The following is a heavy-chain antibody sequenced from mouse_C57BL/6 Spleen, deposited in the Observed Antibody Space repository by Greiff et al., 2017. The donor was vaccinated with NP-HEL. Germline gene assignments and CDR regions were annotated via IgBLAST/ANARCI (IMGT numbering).Heavy chain of an antibody. CDR1: GYTFTSYW. CDR2: IDPSDSET. D-gene: IGHD1-1*01. J-gene: IGHJ2*01. CDR3: AREGYYGSSSYFDY. Sequence: QVHVKQPGAELVRPGSSVKLSCKASGYTFTSYWMHWVKQRPIQGLEWIGNIDPSDSETHYNQKFKDKATLTVDKSSSTAYMQLSSLTSEDSAVYYCAREGYYGSSSYFDYWGQGTTLTVSS. V-gene: IGHV1-52*01.